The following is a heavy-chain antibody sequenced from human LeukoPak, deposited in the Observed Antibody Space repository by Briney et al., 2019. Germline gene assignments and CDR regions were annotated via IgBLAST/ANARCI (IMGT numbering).Heavy chain of an antibody. V-gene: IGHV4-34*01. D-gene: IGHD6-6*01. CDR3: ASSEYSSSSNDY. CDR1: GGSFSGYY. J-gene: IGHJ4*02. CDR2: INHSGST. Sequence: SKTLSLTCAVYGGSFSGYYWSWIPQPPGKGLEWIGEINHSGSTNYNPSLKSRVTISVDTSKNQFSLKLSSVTAADTAVYYCASSEYSSSSNDYWGQGTLVTVSS.